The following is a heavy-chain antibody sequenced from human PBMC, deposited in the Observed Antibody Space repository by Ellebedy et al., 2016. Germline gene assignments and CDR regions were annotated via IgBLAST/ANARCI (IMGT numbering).Heavy chain of an antibody. CDR1: GYSISSGYY. D-gene: IGHD3-9*01. J-gene: IGHJ4*02. V-gene: IGHV4-38-2*02. CDR2: IYHSGST. CDR3: ARISAYYDILTGYYPSYYFDY. Sequence: GSLRLXXTVSGYSISSGYYWGWIRQPPGKGLEWIGSIYHSGSTYYNPSLKSRVTISVDTSKNQFSLKLSSVTAADTAVYYCARISAYYDILTGYYPSYYFDYWGQGTLVTVSS.